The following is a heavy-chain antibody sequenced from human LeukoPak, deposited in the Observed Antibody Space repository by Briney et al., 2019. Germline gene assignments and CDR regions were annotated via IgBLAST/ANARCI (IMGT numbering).Heavy chain of an antibody. CDR3: ARRRDGYVSFDS. J-gene: IGHJ4*02. D-gene: IGHD5-24*01. CDR2: VHYSGTNY. V-gene: IGHV4-34*01. Sequence: PSETLSLTCAVYGGSFSGYYWSWIRQPPGTGLQWIGSVHYSGTNYYYNPSLKSRVSISVDTSKKQFSLRLGSVTAADTAVYYCARRRDGYVSFDSWGQGTLVTVSS. CDR1: GGSFSGYY.